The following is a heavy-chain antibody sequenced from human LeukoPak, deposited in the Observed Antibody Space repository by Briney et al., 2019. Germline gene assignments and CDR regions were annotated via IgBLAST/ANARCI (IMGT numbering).Heavy chain of an antibody. CDR3: ARSYRQWLVDY. CDR1: GGSSSGYY. J-gene: IGHJ4*02. CDR2: INHSGST. Sequence: SETLSLTCAVYGGSSSGYYWSWIRQPPGKGLEWIGEINHSGSTNYNPSLKSRVTISVDTSKNQFSLKLSSVTAADTAVYYCARSYRQWLVDYWGQGTLVTVSS. D-gene: IGHD6-19*01. V-gene: IGHV4-34*01.